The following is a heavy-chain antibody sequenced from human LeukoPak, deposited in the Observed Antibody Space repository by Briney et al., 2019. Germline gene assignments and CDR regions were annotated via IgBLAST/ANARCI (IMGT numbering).Heavy chain of an antibody. Sequence: PSETLSLTCTVSGYSISSGYYWGWIRQPPGKGLEWIGSIYHSGSTYYNPSLKSRVTISVDTSKNQFSLKLSSVTAADTAVYYCARGYSGVSDFDYWGQGTLVTVSS. J-gene: IGHJ4*02. V-gene: IGHV4-38-2*02. D-gene: IGHD1-14*01. CDR2: IYHSGST. CDR3: ARGYSGVSDFDY. CDR1: GYSISSGYY.